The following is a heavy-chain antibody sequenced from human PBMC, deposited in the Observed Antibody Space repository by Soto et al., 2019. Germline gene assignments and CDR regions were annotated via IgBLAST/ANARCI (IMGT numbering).Heavy chain of an antibody. D-gene: IGHD3-9*01. CDR2: ISYDGSNN. CDR3: AKPTLSGDYDILTGYSYYYGLDV. CDR1: GFTFSSYA. J-gene: IGHJ6*02. V-gene: IGHV3-30-3*02. Sequence: GGSLRLSCAASGFTFSSYAMHWVRQAPGKGLEWVAVISYDGSNNYYADSVKGRFTISRDNSKNTLYLQMNSLRAEDTAVYYCAKPTLSGDYDILTGYSYYYGLDVWGQGTTVTVSS.